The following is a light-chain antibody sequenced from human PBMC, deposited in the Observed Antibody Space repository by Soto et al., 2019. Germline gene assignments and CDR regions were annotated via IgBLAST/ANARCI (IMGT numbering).Light chain of an antibody. V-gene: IGLV1-44*01. CDR2: SNN. CDR3: AAWDDSQNGYV. J-gene: IGLJ1*01. Sequence: QSVLTQPPSASGTPGQRVTISCSGSSSNIGSYTVNWYQQLPGTAPKLLIYSNNQRPSGVPDRFSGSKSGTSASLAISGLQSEDEADYYCAAWDDSQNGYVFGTGTKLTVL. CDR1: SSNIGSYT.